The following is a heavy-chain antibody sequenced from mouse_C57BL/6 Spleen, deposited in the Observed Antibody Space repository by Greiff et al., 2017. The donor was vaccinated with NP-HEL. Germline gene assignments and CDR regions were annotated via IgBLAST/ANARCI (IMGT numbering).Heavy chain of an antibody. CDR1: GYAFSSSW. Sequence: VQLQQSGPELVKPGASVKISCKASGYAFSSSWMNWVKQRPGKGLEWIGRIYPGDGDTNYNGKFKGKATLTADKSSSTAYMQLSSLTSEDSAVYFCAREREYYYGSSYWYFDVWGTGTTVTVSS. D-gene: IGHD1-1*01. V-gene: IGHV1-82*01. J-gene: IGHJ1*03. CDR3: AREREYYYGSSYWYFDV. CDR2: IYPGDGDT.